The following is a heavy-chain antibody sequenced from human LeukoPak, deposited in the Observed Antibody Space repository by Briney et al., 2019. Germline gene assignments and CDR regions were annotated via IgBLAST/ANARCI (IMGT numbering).Heavy chain of an antibody. CDR1: GFTVSSNY. Sequence: PGGSLRLSCAASGFTVSSNYMSWVRQAPGKGLEWVSVIYSGGSTYYADSVKGRFTISRDNSKNTLYLQMNSLRAEDTAVYYCARGRGGSYPRIDYWGQGTLVTVSS. V-gene: IGHV3-53*01. CDR2: IYSGGST. J-gene: IGHJ4*02. CDR3: ARGRGGSYPRIDY. D-gene: IGHD1-26*01.